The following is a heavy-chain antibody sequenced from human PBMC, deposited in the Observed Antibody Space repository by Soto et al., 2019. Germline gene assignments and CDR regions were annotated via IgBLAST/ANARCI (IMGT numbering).Heavy chain of an antibody. D-gene: IGHD3-22*01. J-gene: IGHJ6*02. Sequence: GGSLRLSCAASGFTFSSYDMHWVRQATGKGLEWVSAIGTAGDTYYPGSVKGRFTISRENAKNSLYLQMNSLRAEDTAVYYCARDGRYYYDSSGYYYPYGMDVWGQGTTVTVSS. CDR2: IGTAGDT. CDR3: ARDGRYYYDSSGYYYPYGMDV. V-gene: IGHV3-13*01. CDR1: GFTFSSYD.